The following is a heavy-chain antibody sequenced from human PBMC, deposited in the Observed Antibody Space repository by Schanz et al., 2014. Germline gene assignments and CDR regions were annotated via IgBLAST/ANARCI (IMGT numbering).Heavy chain of an antibody. V-gene: IGHV1-2*06. CDR1: GGTFGRYT. CDR2: INPNTGGT. CDR3: ARVRSEDYGGMDV. J-gene: IGHJ6*02. Sequence: QVQLVQSGAEVKKPGSSVNVSCEASGGTFGRYTISWLRQAPGVGPEWMGRINPNTGGTQYAQKFQGRVTMTTAKSISTVYMELSRLRSDDTAVYYCARVRSEDYGGMDVWGQGTTVTVSS.